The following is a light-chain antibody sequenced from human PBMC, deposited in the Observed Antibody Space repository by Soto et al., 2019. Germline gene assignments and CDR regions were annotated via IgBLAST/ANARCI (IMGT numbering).Light chain of an antibody. CDR2: LAS. V-gene: IGKV1-39*01. Sequence: DIQMTQSPSSLSASVGDRVTITCRASQSISSYLNWYQQKPGKAPKILIYLASSLQSGVPSRFSGSGSGTDFTLTISSLQPEDFATYYCQQSYSTPYTFGQGTKLEI. CDR1: QSISSY. J-gene: IGKJ2*01. CDR3: QQSYSTPYT.